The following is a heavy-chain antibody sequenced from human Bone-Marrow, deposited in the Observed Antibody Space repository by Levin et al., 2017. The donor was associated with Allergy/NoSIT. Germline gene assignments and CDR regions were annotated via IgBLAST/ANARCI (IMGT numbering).Heavy chain of an antibody. CDR1: AFTFCDHA. Sequence: GGSLRLSCAASAFTFCDHAMSWVRQAPGKGLEWVSSISGSGRTTYYAASVKGRFTISRDNSTDTLYLQMNSLRAEDTAVYYCAKDRDILTGYADFWGQGTLVTVSS. CDR2: ISGSGRTT. J-gene: IGHJ4*02. V-gene: IGHV3-23*01. CDR3: AKDRDILTGYADF. D-gene: IGHD3-9*01.